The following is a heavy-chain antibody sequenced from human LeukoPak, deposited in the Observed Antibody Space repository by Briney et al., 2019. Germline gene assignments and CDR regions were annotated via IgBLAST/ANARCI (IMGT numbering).Heavy chain of an antibody. V-gene: IGHV1-2*02. CDR2: INPNSGGT. J-gene: IGHJ6*03. CDR3: ASFSMFSRLNYYYYYMDV. D-gene: IGHD2/OR15-2a*01. CDR1: GYTFTGYY. Sequence: ASVKVSCKASGYTFTGYYMHWVRQAPGQGLEWMGWINPNSGGTNYAQKFQGRVTMTRDTSISTAYMELSRLRSDDTAVYYCASFSMFSRLNYYYYYMDVWGKGTTVTVSS.